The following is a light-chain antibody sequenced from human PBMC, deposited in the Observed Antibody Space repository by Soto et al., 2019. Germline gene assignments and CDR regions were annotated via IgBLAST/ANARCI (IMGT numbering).Light chain of an antibody. CDR3: QQSYNLKFT. CDR1: QSISRY. J-gene: IGKJ3*01. V-gene: IGKV1-39*01. CDR2: AAS. Sequence: DIQMTQSPSSLSASVGDRVTITCRASQSISRYLNWYQQKPGKAPKLLIYAASTLQSGVPSRFSGSESGTAFTLTSSSVQPEDLATYYCQQSYNLKFTFCAGTKVDI.